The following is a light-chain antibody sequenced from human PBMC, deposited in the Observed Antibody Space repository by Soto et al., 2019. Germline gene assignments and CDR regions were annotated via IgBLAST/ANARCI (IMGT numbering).Light chain of an antibody. Sequence: RVMTQSPVTLSVSPGESVTLSCRARQSVSSSYLAWYQQKPGQAPRLLIYGASSRATGIPDRFSGSGSGTDFTLTISRLEPEDFAVYYCQQYGSSPRTFGQGTKVDIK. CDR2: GAS. J-gene: IGKJ1*01. V-gene: IGKV3-20*01. CDR1: QSVSSSY. CDR3: QQYGSSPRT.